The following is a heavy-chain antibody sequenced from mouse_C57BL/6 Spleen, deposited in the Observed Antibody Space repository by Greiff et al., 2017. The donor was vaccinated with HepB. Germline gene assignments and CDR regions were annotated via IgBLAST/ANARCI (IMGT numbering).Heavy chain of an antibody. CDR2: IHPNSGST. V-gene: IGHV1-64*01. D-gene: IGHD4-1*01. J-gene: IGHJ3*01. CDR1: GYTFTSYW. Sequence: QVQLQQPGAELVKPGASVKLSCKASGYTFTSYWMHWVKQRPGQGLEWIGMIHPNSGSTNYNEKFKSKATLTVDKSSSTAYMQLSSLTSEDSAVYYCARRDWDGGFAYWGQGTLVTVSA. CDR3: ARRDWDGGFAY.